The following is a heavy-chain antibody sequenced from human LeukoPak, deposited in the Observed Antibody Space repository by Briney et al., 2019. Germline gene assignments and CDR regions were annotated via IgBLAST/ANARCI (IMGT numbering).Heavy chain of an antibody. D-gene: IGHD3-16*02. Sequence: PSETLSLTCAVSGYSISSGNYWGWIRQPPGKGLEWIGSIYHSESTYYNPSLKSRVTISLDTSKNQFSLKLSSVTAADTAVYYCARYVWGSYPTFEDYWGQGTLVTVSS. CDR3: ARYVWGSYPTFEDY. J-gene: IGHJ4*02. CDR1: GYSISSGNY. CDR2: IYHSEST. V-gene: IGHV4-38-2*01.